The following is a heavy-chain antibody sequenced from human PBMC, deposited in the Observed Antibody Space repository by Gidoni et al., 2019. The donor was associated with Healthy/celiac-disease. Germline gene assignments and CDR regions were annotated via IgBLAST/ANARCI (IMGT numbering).Heavy chain of an antibody. D-gene: IGHD5-18*01. Sequence: QVQLVQSGAEVKKPGSSVKVSCKASGGTFSSYAISWVRQAPGQGLEWMGGIIPIFGTANYAQKFQGRVTITADESTSTADMELSSLRSEDTAVYYCARAFHVDTAMAEKGDVWGQGTTVTVSS. CDR1: GGTFSSYA. J-gene: IGHJ6*02. V-gene: IGHV1-69*01. CDR3: ARAFHVDTAMAEKGDV. CDR2: IIPIFGTA.